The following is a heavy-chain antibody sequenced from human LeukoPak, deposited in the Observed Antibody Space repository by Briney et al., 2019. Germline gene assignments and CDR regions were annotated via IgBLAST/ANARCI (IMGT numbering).Heavy chain of an antibody. J-gene: IGHJ4*02. CDR1: GFPFSSYV. Sequence: GGSLRLSCEASGFPFSSYVMSWVRQAPGKGLEWISYINHNGEAIYYPDFVKGRFTISRDNAKNSLYLQMNALRDEDTAVYYCARDYDWALDHWGQGTRVTLSS. CDR3: ARDYDWALDH. CDR2: INHNGEAI. V-gene: IGHV3-48*02. D-gene: IGHD3-9*01.